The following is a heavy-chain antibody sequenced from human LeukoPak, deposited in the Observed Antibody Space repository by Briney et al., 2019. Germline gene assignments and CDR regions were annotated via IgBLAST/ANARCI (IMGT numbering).Heavy chain of an antibody. V-gene: IGHV3-7*03. CDR1: GFTFSSHW. CDR3: ARGNSVVVPY. Sequence: PGGSLRLSCAASGFTFSSHWMSWVRQAPGKGLEWVANIKQDGSEKYYVDSVKGRFTISRDNAKNSLYLQMNSLRAEDTAVYYCARGNSVVVPYWGQGTLVTVSS. D-gene: IGHD2-2*01. J-gene: IGHJ4*02. CDR2: IKQDGSEK.